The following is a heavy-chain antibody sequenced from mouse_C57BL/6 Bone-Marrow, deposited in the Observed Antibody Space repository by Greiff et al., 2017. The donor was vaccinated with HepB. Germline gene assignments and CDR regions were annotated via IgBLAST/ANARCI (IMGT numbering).Heavy chain of an antibody. V-gene: IGHV5-12*01. Sequence: EVQVVESGGGLVQPGGSLKLSCAASGFTFSDYYMYWVRQTPEKRLEWVAYISNGGGSTYYPDTVKGRFTISRDTAKNTLYLQMSRLKSEDTAMYYCARHEGWLLRGGAMDYWGQGTSVTVSS. CDR3: ARHEGWLLRGGAMDY. CDR1: GFTFSDYY. D-gene: IGHD2-3*01. J-gene: IGHJ4*01. CDR2: ISNGGGST.